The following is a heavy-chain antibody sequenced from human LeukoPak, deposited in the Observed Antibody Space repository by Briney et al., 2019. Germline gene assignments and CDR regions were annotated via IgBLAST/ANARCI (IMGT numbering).Heavy chain of an antibody. D-gene: IGHD3-10*01. CDR3: AKAMVRGPDY. Sequence: GGSLRLSCAASGFTFSSYWMHWVRQAPGKGLVWVSHINSDGSSTSYAASVKGRFTISRDNSENTLYLQMNSLRAEDTAVYYCAKAMVRGPDYWGQGTLVTVSS. V-gene: IGHV3-74*01. CDR2: INSDGSST. J-gene: IGHJ4*02. CDR1: GFTFSSYW.